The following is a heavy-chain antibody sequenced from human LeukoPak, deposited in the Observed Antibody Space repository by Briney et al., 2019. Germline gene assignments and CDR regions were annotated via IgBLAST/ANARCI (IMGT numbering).Heavy chain of an antibody. Sequence: GGSLRLSCAASGLTFSSYWMLWVRQAPGKGLVWVSRLHSDGSSTAYADSVKGRFTISRDNAKNTLYLQMNTLRAEDTAVYYCAIRRGYTYGDDYWGQGTLVTVSS. D-gene: IGHD5-18*01. CDR3: AIRRGYTYGDDY. J-gene: IGHJ4*02. CDR2: LHSDGSST. V-gene: IGHV3-74*03. CDR1: GLTFSSYW.